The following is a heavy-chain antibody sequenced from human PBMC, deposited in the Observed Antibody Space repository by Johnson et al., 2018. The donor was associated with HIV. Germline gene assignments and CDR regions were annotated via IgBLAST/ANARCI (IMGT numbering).Heavy chain of an antibody. J-gene: IGHJ3*02. CDR3: AKGWTTVTSRLDAFDI. CDR2: ISWNSGSI. CDR1: GFTFDDYA. Sequence: VHLVESGGGLVQPGRSLRLSCAASGFTFDDYAMHWVRQAPGKGLEWVSGISWNSGSIGYADSVKGRFTISRDNAKDSLFLQMNSLRAEDTALYYCAKGWTTVTSRLDAFDIWGRGTMVTVSS. V-gene: IGHV3-9*01. D-gene: IGHD4-17*01.